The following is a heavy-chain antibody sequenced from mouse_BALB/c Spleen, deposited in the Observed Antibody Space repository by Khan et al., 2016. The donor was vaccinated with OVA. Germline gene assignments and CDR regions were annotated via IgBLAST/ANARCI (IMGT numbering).Heavy chain of an antibody. J-gene: IGHJ3*01. V-gene: IGHV5-6*01. D-gene: IGHD1-1*01. CDR3: ARRAYYYDSEGFAY. Sequence: EVQLVESGGDLVEPGGSLKLSCAASGFTFSTYGMSWVRQTPDKRLEWVATISTGGHYTYYPDSVRGRFTISRDNAKNTLSLQMTSLKSEDTAMFYCARRAYYYDSEGFAYWGQGTLVTVSA. CDR1: GFTFSTYG. CDR2: ISTGGHYT.